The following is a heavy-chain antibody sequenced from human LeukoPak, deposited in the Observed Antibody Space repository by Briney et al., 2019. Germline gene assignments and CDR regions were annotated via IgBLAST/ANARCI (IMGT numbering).Heavy chain of an antibody. CDR1: GDSISSYY. CDR3: ARGVAAPGTGGLSWFDP. V-gene: IGHV4-59*01. J-gene: IGHJ5*02. Sequence: KPSETLSLTCSVSGDSISSYYWSWIRQPPGKGLEWIGYIYSSGSTNYNPSLKSRVTISLDTSKNQFSLKLSFVTAADTAVYYCARGVAAPGTGGLSWFDPWGQGTLVTVSS. CDR2: IYSSGST. D-gene: IGHD6-13*01.